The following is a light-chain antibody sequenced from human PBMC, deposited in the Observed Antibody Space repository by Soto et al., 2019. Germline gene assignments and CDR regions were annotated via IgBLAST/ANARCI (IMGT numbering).Light chain of an antibody. J-gene: IGLJ1*01. V-gene: IGLV2-14*03. Sequence: QSALTQPASVSGSPGQSITISCTGTSSDVGGYNYVSWYQQYPGKAPKLLISGVSDRPSGVSDRFSGSKSGNTASLTISGLQAEDEADYYCSSYTRSNSLYVFGTGTKVTVL. CDR3: SSYTRSNSLYV. CDR1: SSDVGGYNY. CDR2: GVS.